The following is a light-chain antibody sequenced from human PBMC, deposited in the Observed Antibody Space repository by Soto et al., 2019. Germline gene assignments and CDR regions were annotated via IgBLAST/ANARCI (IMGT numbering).Light chain of an antibody. CDR2: GAS. CDR1: QSVGSN. V-gene: IGKV3-15*01. Sequence: EIVMTQSPATLSVSPGERATLSCRASQSVGSNLAWYQQKPGQAPRLLIYGASTRATGIPARFSGSGSGTEFTLTISSLQSEDFAVNYCQQYNNWWTFGQGTKVDIK. CDR3: QQYNNWWT. J-gene: IGKJ1*01.